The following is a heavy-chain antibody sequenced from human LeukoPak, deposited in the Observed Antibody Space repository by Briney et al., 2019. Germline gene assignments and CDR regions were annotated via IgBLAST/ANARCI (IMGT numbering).Heavy chain of an antibody. D-gene: IGHD3-22*01. Sequence: SVKVSCKASGGTFSSYAISWVRQAPGRGLEWMGGIIPIFGTANYAQKFQGRVTITTDESTSTAYMELSSLRSEDTAVYYCARADRSGYLTPFDYWGQGTLSPSPQ. CDR3: ARADRSGYLTPFDY. V-gene: IGHV1-69*05. J-gene: IGHJ4*02. CDR1: GGTFSSYA. CDR2: IIPIFGTA.